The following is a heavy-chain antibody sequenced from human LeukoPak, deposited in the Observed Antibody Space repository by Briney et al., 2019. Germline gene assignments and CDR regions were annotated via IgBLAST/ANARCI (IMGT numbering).Heavy chain of an antibody. J-gene: IGHJ4*02. Sequence: PGGSLRLSCAASGFTFSSYWMSWVRQAPGKGLEWVATIKPDGSEKFYVDYVRGRFTISRDNAKNSLYLQMNSLRAEDTAVYYCARDEHYSRGYWGQGTLVTVSS. CDR1: GFTFSSYW. CDR2: IKPDGSEK. D-gene: IGHD6-13*01. V-gene: IGHV3-7*01. CDR3: ARDEHYSRGY.